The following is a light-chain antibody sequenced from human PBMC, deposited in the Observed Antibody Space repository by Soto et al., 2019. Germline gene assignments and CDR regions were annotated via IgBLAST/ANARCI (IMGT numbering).Light chain of an antibody. J-gene: IGKJ1*01. V-gene: IGKV1-5*01. CDR2: DAS. Sequence: DIQMTQSPSTLSASVVDIFTITSRASQSISSWLAWYQQKPGKAPKLLIYDASSLESGVPSRFSGSGSGTEFTLTISSLQPDDFATYYCQQYNTYSTFGQGTKVDIK. CDR3: QQYNTYST. CDR1: QSISSW.